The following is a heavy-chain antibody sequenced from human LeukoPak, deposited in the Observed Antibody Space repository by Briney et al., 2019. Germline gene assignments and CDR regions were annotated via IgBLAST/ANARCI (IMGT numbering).Heavy chain of an antibody. J-gene: IGHJ3*02. D-gene: IGHD6-13*01. V-gene: IGHV1-2*02. CDR1: GYTFSGYY. Sequence: ASVKVSCKASGYTFSGYYMHWVRQAPGQGLEWMGWINPNSGNTNYAQKVQGRVTMTTDTSTSTAYMELRSLRSDDTAVYYCARDRWYSRNWNDAVDIWGQGTMVTVSS. CDR2: INPNSGNT. CDR3: ARDRWYSRNWNDAVDI.